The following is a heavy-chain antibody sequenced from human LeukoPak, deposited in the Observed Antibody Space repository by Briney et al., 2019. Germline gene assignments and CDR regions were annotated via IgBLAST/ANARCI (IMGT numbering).Heavy chain of an antibody. Sequence: GGSLRLSCAASGSTFSSYSMNWVRQAPGKGLEWVSSISSSSSYIYYADSVKGRFTISRDNAKNSLYLQMNSLRAEDTAVYYCARDHRITMVRGVTGMDVWGQGTTVTVSS. V-gene: IGHV3-21*01. D-gene: IGHD3-10*01. CDR2: ISSSSSYI. J-gene: IGHJ6*02. CDR1: GSTFSSYS. CDR3: ARDHRITMVRGVTGMDV.